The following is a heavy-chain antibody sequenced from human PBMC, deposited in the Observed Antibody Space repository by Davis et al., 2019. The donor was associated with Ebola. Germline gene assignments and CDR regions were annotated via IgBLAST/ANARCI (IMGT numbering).Heavy chain of an antibody. CDR1: GFTLSNYW. V-gene: IGHV3-7*01. Sequence: GGSLRLSCVVSGFTLSNYWMSWVRQAPGKGLEWVASINQEGSQKYYVDSVKGRFTISRDDAMKSQYLQMNSLRGEDTAVYYCARPRDGYNPPAFDYWGQGTLVTVSS. CDR2: INQEGSQK. CDR3: ARPRDGYNPPAFDY. D-gene: IGHD5-24*01. J-gene: IGHJ4*02.